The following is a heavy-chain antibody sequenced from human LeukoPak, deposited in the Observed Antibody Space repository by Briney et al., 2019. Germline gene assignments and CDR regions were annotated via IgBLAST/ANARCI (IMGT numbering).Heavy chain of an antibody. CDR1: GFTFDDYA. CDR3: AKGTGADERPKPVDY. V-gene: IGHV3-43*02. J-gene: IGHJ4*02. D-gene: IGHD1-14*01. CDR2: ISGDGGST. Sequence: PGGSLRLSCAASGFTFDDYAIHWVRQAPGKGLEWVSLISGDGGSTYYADSVKGRFTISRDNSKNPLYLQMNSLRTEDTALYYCAKGTGADERPKPVDYWGQGTLVTVSS.